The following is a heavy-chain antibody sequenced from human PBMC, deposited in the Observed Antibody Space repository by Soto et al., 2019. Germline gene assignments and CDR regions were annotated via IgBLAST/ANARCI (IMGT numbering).Heavy chain of an antibody. CDR1: GFTFSDYY. CDR2: ISSSGSTI. D-gene: IGHD1-7*01. V-gene: IGHV3-11*01. CDR3: ARDRTGTTTYFDY. Sequence: GGSLRLSCAASGFTFSDYYMSWIRQSPGKGLEWLSYISSSGSTIYYADSVKGRFTISRDNAKDSLYLQMNSLKTEDTAVYYCARDRTGTTTYFDYWGREPLFPVS. J-gene: IGHJ4*02.